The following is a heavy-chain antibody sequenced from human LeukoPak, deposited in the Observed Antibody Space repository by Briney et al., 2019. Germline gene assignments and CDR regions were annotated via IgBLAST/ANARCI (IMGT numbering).Heavy chain of an antibody. CDR2: ISSSSSYI. D-gene: IGHD1-26*01. Sequence: SGGSLRLSCAASGFTFSSYSMNWVRQAPGKGLEWVSSISSSSSYIHYADSVKGRFTISRDNAKNSLYLQMNSLRAEDTAVYYCASRWTKSGSFDYWGQGTLVTVSS. J-gene: IGHJ4*02. CDR3: ASRWTKSGSFDY. CDR1: GFTFSSYS. V-gene: IGHV3-21*01.